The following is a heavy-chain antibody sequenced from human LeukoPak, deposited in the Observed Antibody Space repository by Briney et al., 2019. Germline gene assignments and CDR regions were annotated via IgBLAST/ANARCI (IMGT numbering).Heavy chain of an antibody. D-gene: IGHD5-18*01. J-gene: IGHJ4*02. Sequence: GESLKIACKGYGYSFTSYWIGWVRQMPGKGLGWMGIIYPGDSDTRYSPSFQGQVTISADKSISAAYLQWSSLKASDTAMYYCARQSVKGIQLFYWGQGTLVTVSS. CDR2: IYPGDSDT. V-gene: IGHV5-51*01. CDR3: ARQSVKGIQLFY. CDR1: GYSFTSYW.